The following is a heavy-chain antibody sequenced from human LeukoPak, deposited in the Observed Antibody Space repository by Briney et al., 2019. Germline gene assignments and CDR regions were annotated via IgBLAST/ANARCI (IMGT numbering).Heavy chain of an antibody. Sequence: GGSLRLSCVASGFTFSSHWMSWLRQAPGKGLEWVGNIKQDGSDKYHADSVKGRFTISRDNAKNSLYLQMSSLRAEDTAVYYCATQTYALFDYWGQGTLVTVSS. CDR3: ATQTYALFDY. J-gene: IGHJ4*02. D-gene: IGHD2-2*01. CDR1: GFTFSSHW. CDR2: IKQDGSDK. V-gene: IGHV3-7*03.